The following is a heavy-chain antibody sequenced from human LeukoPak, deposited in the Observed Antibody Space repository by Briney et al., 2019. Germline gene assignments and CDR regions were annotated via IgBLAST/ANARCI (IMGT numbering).Heavy chain of an antibody. CDR3: ARSATYSGSRYYFDS. J-gene: IGHJ4*02. CDR2: IYHSGST. Sequence: PSETLSLTCTVSGGSIRSSSYYWGWIRQPPGKGLEWIGSIYHSGSTYYNPSLKSRVTISVDTSKNQFSLRLSSVTAADTALYYCARSATYSGSRYYFDSWGQGTLVTVSS. D-gene: IGHD1-26*01. CDR1: GGSIRSSSYY. V-gene: IGHV4-39*01.